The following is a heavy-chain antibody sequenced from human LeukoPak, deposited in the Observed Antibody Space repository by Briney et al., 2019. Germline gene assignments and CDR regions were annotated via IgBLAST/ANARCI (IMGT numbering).Heavy chain of an antibody. D-gene: IGHD2-2*01. V-gene: IGHV5-51*01. Sequence: GESLKISCKGSGYSFTSYWIGWVRQMPGKGLEWMGIIYPGDSDTRYSPSFQGQVTISADKSISTAYLQWSSLKASTTAMYYCARSEGFQDCSSTSCYWNYWGQGTLVTVSS. CDR3: ARSEGFQDCSSTSCYWNY. CDR1: GYSFTSYW. J-gene: IGHJ4*02. CDR2: IYPGDSDT.